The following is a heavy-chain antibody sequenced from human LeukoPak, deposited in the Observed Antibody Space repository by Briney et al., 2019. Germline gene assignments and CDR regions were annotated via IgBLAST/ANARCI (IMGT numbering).Heavy chain of an antibody. J-gene: IGHJ4*02. Sequence: SQTLSLTCTVSGGSISSGSYYWSWIRQPPGKGLEWIGEINHSGSTNYNPSLKSRVTISVDTSKNQFSLKLSSVTAADTAVYYCARDVGYCSGGSCYDYWGQGTLVTVSS. D-gene: IGHD2-15*01. CDR1: GGSISSGSYY. V-gene: IGHV4-39*07. CDR2: INHSGST. CDR3: ARDVGYCSGGSCYDY.